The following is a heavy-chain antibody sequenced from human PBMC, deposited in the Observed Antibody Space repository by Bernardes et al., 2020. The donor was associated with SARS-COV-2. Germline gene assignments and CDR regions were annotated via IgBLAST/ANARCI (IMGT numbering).Heavy chain of an antibody. CDR2: TFYRSKWSK. D-gene: IGHD1-7*01. CDR1: GDTVSSKIAA. V-gene: IGHV6-1*01. CDR3: ASGNYPFDS. J-gene: IGHJ4*02. Sequence: SQTRSITFAIPGDTVSSKIAAWNWVRQSPTRGLECLVRTFYRSKWSKEYAIYVECRITINPDTSKNQFTLQLDSVTHEDKAVYYCASGNYPFDSWGQGTLVTVSS.